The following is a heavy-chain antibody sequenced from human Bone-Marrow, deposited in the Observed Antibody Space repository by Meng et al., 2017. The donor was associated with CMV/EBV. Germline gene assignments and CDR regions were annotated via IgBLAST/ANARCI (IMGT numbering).Heavy chain of an antibody. D-gene: IGHD3-10*02. Sequence: GGSLRLSCAASGFSVSNNYMTWVRQAPGKGLEWVSVIYRGGSTSYADSVKGRFTTSRDNSKNTLYLHMNSLRAEDTAVYYCVTDVPVDGRWDWGQGTLVTVSS. CDR3: VTDVPVDGRWD. CDR2: IYRGGST. CDR1: GFSVSNNY. V-gene: IGHV3-66*02. J-gene: IGHJ4*02.